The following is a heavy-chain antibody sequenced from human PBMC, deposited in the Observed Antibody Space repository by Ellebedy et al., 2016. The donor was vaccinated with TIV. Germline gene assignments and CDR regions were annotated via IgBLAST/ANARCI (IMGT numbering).Heavy chain of an antibody. CDR1: GFTFSSYS. J-gene: IGHJ4*02. V-gene: IGHV3-30*18. D-gene: IGHD6-6*01. CDR3: AKSGVEYSSSHYYFDY. Sequence: GESLKISXAASGFTFSSYSMNWVRQAPGKGLEWVAVMSYDGSDKYYADSVKGRFTISRDNSKNTLYLQMNSLRAEDTAVYYCAKSGVEYSSSHYYFDYWGQGTLVTVSS. CDR2: MSYDGSDK.